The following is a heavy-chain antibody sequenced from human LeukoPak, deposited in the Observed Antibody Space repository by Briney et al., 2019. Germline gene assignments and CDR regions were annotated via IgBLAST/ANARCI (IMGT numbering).Heavy chain of an antibody. Sequence: ASVKVSCKASGYTFTGYYMHWVRQAPGQGLEWMGWINPNSGGTNYAQKFQGRVTMTRDTSISTAYMELSRLRSDDTAVYYCARGDSSSFLAFDIWGQGTMVTVSS. V-gene: IGHV1-2*02. CDR2: INPNSGGT. D-gene: IGHD6-13*01. CDR3: ARGDSSSFLAFDI. CDR1: GYTFTGYY. J-gene: IGHJ3*02.